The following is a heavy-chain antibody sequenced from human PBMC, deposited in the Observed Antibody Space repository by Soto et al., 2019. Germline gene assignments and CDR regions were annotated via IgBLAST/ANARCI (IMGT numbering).Heavy chain of an antibody. V-gene: IGHV4-39*01. J-gene: IGHJ4*02. CDR3: AGLPTAAGYLDC. Sequence: SETLSLTCTVSGGSISSSSYYWGWIRQPPGKGLEWIGSIYYSGSTYYNPSLKSRVTISVDTSKNQFSLKLSSVTAADTAVYYCAGLPTAAGYLDCWGQGTLVTVSS. CDR2: IYYSGST. CDR1: GGSISSSSYY. D-gene: IGHD6-13*01.